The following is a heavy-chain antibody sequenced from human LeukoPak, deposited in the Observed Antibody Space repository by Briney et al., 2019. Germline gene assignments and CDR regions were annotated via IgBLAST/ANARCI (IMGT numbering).Heavy chain of an antibody. V-gene: IGHV4-39*01. CDR1: GGSISNDLYC. Sequence: SDTLSLTCSVSGGSISNDLYCWGWIRHPPGMGLEWIGSIYYTGTTYNNPSLNSRVTISVDTSTNQFSLKLSSVSAADTAVYYCARSYASPYYFDYWGQGTLVTVSS. CDR3: ARSYASPYYFDY. CDR2: IYYTGTT. J-gene: IGHJ4*02. D-gene: IGHD2-2*01.